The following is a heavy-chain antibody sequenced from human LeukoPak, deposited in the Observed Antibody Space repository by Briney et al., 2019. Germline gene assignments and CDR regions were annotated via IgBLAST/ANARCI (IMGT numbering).Heavy chain of an antibody. Sequence: ASVKVSCKASGYTFTGYYMHWVRQAPGQGLEWKGRINPNSGGTNYAQKFQGRVTMTRDTSISTAYMELSRLRSDDTAVYYCASLSSLGATTEADYWGQGTLVTVSS. V-gene: IGHV1-2*06. CDR2: INPNSGGT. CDR3: ASLSSLGATTEADY. CDR1: GYTFTGYY. J-gene: IGHJ4*02. D-gene: IGHD1-26*01.